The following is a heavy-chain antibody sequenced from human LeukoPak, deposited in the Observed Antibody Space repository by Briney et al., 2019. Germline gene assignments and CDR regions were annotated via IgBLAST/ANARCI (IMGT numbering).Heavy chain of an antibody. CDR3: ARGGHHYYDSSGYLYACDI. V-gene: IGHV3-21*06. J-gene: IGHJ3*02. CDR2: ISSSSSYI. D-gene: IGHD3-22*01. Sequence: GASLRLSCAASGFTFSSYSMNWVRQPPGKGLEWVSSISSSSSYIYYADLLKGRFTISRDNAKNSLYLQMNSLRAEDTAVYYCARGGHHYYDSSGYLYACDIWGQGTMVTVSS. CDR1: GFTFSSYS.